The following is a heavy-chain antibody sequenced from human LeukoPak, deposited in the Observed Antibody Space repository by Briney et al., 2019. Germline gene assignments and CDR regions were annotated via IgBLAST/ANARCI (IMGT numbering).Heavy chain of an antibody. CDR3: AKEVGSSWYDAFDI. D-gene: IGHD6-13*01. CDR2: ISYDGSNK. V-gene: IGHV3-30*18. Sequence: GGSLRLSCAASGFTFSSYGMHWVRQAPGKGLEWVAVISYDGSNKYYADSVKGRFTISRDNSKNTLYLEMNGLRAEDTAVYYCAKEVGSSWYDAFDIWGQGTMVTVSS. J-gene: IGHJ3*02. CDR1: GFTFSSYG.